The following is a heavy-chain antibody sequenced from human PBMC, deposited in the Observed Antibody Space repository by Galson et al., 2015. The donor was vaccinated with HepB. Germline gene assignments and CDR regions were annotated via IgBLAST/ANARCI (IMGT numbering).Heavy chain of an antibody. V-gene: IGHV1-69*13. CDR2: IIPIFGTA. J-gene: IGHJ6*03. D-gene: IGHD2-2*01. Sequence: SVKVSCKASGGTFSSYAISWVRQAPGQGLEWMGGIIPIFGTANYAQKFQGRVTITADESTSTAYMELSSLRSEDTAVYYCASAIVVVPQGEYYYYMDVWGKGTTVTVSS. CDR3: ASAIVVVPQGEYYYYMDV. CDR1: GGTFSSYA.